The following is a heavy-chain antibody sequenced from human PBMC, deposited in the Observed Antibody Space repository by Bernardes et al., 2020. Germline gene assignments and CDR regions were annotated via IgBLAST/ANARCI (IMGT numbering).Heavy chain of an antibody. D-gene: IGHD2-15*01. J-gene: IGHJ4*02. CDR1: GLSVSNDY. Sequence: GGSLRLSCADSGLSVSNDYMSWVRQGPGKGLEWVSTLYRGGATYYADSVKGRFIISRDNSRNTMFLQMNGLRAADTAVYYCARYGGNSAGFDYWGRGILVTVSS. V-gene: IGHV3-53*01. CDR3: ARYGGNSAGFDY. CDR2: LYRGGAT.